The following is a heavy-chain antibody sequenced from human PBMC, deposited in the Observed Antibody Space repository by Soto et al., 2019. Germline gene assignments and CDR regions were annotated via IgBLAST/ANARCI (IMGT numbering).Heavy chain of an antibody. V-gene: IGHV3-23*01. CDR1: GFTFSSYA. D-gene: IGHD2-2*01. CDR3: AKGGYCRSTSCYFYYFDY. J-gene: IGHJ4*02. CDR2: LSGSGGST. Sequence: EVQLLESGGGLVQPGGSLRLSCAASGFTFSSYAMSWVRQAPGKGLEWVSGLSGSGGSTYYADSVKGRFTISRDNSKNTLYLQMNSLRAEDTDVYYCAKGGYCRSTSCYFYYFDYWGQGTLVTVSS.